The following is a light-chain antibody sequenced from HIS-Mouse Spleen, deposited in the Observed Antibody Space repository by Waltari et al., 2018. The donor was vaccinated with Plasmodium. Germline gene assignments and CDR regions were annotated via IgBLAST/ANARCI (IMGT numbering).Light chain of an antibody. CDR3: QQYGSSPYT. V-gene: IGKV3-20*01. Sequence: EIVLTQSPGTLSLSPGERATLSGRASQSVSSSYLAWYQQTPGQAPRLLIYGASSRATGIPDRFSGSGSGTDFTLTISRLEPEDFAVYYCQQYGSSPYTFGQGTKLEIK. CDR2: GAS. CDR1: QSVSSSY. J-gene: IGKJ2*01.